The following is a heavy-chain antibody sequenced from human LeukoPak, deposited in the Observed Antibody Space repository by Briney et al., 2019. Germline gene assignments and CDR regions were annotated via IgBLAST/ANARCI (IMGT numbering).Heavy chain of an antibody. CDR3: ARSDTGDTVMAYFDY. J-gene: IGHJ4*02. V-gene: IGHV1-69*13. D-gene: IGHD5-18*01. CDR1: GGTFSSYA. Sequence: SVKVSCKASGGTFSSYAISWVRQAPGQGLEWMGGIIPIFGTANYAQKFQGRVTITADESTSTAYMELSSLRSEDTAVYYCARSDTGDTVMAYFDYWGQGTLVTVSS. CDR2: IIPIFGTA.